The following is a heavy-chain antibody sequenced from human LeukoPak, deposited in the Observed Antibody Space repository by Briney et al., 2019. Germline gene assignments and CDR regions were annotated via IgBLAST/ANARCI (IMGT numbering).Heavy chain of an antibody. CDR3: ARAELLWFGELKYNWFDP. J-gene: IGHJ5*02. V-gene: IGHV1-69*06. CDR2: IIPIFGTA. CDR1: GYTFTSYD. D-gene: IGHD3-10*01. Sequence: GASVKVSCKASGYTFTSYDINWVRQAPGQGLEWMGGIIPIFGTANYAQKFQGRATITADKSTSTAYMELSSLRSEDTAVYYCARAELLWFGELKYNWFDPWGQGTLVTVSS.